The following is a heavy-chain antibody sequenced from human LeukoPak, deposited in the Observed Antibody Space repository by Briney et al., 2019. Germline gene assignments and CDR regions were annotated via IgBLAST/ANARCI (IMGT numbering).Heavy chain of an antibody. V-gene: IGHV4-59*01. CDR3: ARGRGGDGYNYNY. CDR1: GGSISSYY. J-gene: IGHJ4*02. Sequence: SETLSLTCTVSGGSISSYYWSWIRQPPGKGLEWIGYIYYSGSTNYNPSLKSRVTISVDTSKNQFSLKLSSVTAADTAVYYCARGRGGDGYNYNYWGQGTLVTVSS. CDR2: IYYSGST. D-gene: IGHD5-24*01.